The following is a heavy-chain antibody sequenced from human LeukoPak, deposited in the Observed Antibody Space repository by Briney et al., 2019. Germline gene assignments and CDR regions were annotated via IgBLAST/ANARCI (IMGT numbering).Heavy chain of an antibody. V-gene: IGHV4-4*09. D-gene: IGHD3-9*01. CDR3: ARSGVFSGYDAFDI. Sequence: SETLFLTCTVSGGSINISYWSWIRQPPGKGLEWIGYIYHRGSTNYNPSLKSRITVSVDTSKNQFSLKVTSVTAADTAVYYCARSGVFSGYDAFDIWGQGTMVTVSS. J-gene: IGHJ3*02. CDR2: IYHRGST. CDR1: GGSINISY.